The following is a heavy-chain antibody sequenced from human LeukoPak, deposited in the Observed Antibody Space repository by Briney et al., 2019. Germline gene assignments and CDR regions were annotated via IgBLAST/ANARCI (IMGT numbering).Heavy chain of an antibody. Sequence: PSETLSLTCTVSGGSISGGGYYWSWIRQHPGKGLEWIGYIYYSGSTYYNPSLKSRVTISVDTSKNQFSLKLSSVTAADTAVYYCARDPAVTAGWFDPWGQGTLVTVSS. D-gene: IGHD2-21*02. J-gene: IGHJ5*02. CDR2: IYYSGST. V-gene: IGHV4-31*03. CDR1: GGSISGGGYY. CDR3: ARDPAVTAGWFDP.